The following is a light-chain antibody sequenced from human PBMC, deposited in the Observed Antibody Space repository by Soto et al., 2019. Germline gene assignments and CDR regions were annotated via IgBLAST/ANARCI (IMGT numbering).Light chain of an antibody. Sequence: DIQMTQSPSSLSASVGDRVTITCRASQSIRSYLDWYQQKPGKAPNLLIYAASSLQSGVPSRFSGSVSGTDFTLTISSLQPEDFATYYCQQSYSTPWTFGQGTKVE. CDR2: AAS. CDR1: QSIRSY. V-gene: IGKV1-39*01. CDR3: QQSYSTPWT. J-gene: IGKJ1*01.